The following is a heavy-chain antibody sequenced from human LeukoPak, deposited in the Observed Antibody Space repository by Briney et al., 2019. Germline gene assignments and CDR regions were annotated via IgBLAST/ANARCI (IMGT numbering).Heavy chain of an antibody. J-gene: IGHJ3*02. D-gene: IGHD3-10*01. CDR3: ARVLPIRKRTPRVNPRQGVSAFDI. V-gene: IGHV4-59*01. CDR2: IYYSGST. Sequence: KSSETLSLTCTVSGGSISSYYWSWIRQPPGKGREWIGYIYYSGSTNYNPSLKSRVTISVDTSKNQFSLKLSSVTAADTAVYYCARVLPIRKRTPRVNPRQGVSAFDIWGQGTMVTVSS. CDR1: GGSISSYY.